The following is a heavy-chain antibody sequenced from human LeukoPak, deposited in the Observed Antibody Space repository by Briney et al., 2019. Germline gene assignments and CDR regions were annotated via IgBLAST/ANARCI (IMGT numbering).Heavy chain of an antibody. D-gene: IGHD4-17*01. CDR1: GFPFSAYA. CDR3: ARDRLGDYSEDY. J-gene: IGHJ4*02. V-gene: IGHV3-23*01. CDR2: ISASGDTT. Sequence: GGSLRLSCAASGFPFSAYAMSWVRQAPGKGLEWVSAISASGDTTYYADSVRGRFTISRDNSKNTLYLQMNSLRAEDTAMYYCARDRLGDYSEDYWGQGTLVTVSS.